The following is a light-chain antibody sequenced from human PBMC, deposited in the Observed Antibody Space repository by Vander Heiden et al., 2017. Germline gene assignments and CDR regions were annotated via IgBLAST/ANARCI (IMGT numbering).Light chain of an antibody. CDR1: SGSVSTSYY. J-gene: IGLJ2*01. CDR3: VLYMGSGISV. Sequence: QTVVTQESSFSVPPGGRVTLTCGLSSGSVSTSYYPSWYQQTPGQAPRTLIYSTNSRSPGVPDRFSGSILGNKAALTITGAQADDESDYYCVLYMGSGISVFGGGTKLTVL. CDR2: STN. V-gene: IGLV8-61*01.